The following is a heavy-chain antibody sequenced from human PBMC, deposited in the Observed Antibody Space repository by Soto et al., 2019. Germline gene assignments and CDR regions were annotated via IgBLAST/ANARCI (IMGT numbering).Heavy chain of an antibody. Sequence: QVHLQQWGAGLLKPSETLSLTCGVYGGSLRGSYWSWIRQPPGKALEWLGKVTHSGSTTFNPSLKSRVSVSVDTSDNQFSLQLTSVTAADTAVYYCARGHIPVYGPVPDYFGSWGQGTLVTVSS. D-gene: IGHD2-21*01. CDR1: GGSLRGSY. CDR3: ARGHIPVYGPVPDYFGS. J-gene: IGHJ4*02. V-gene: IGHV4-34*02. CDR2: VTHSGST.